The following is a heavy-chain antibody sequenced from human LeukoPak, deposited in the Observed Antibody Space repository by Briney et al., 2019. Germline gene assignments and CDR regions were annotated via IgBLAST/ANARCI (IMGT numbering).Heavy chain of an antibody. CDR2: IYTSGST. V-gene: IGHV4-61*02. Sequence: SQTLSLTCTVSGGSISSGSYYWSWIRQPAGKGLEWIGRIYTSGSTNYNPSLKSRVTISVDTSKNQFSLKLSSVTAADTAVYYCARFSSYYDSSGYSRYYFDCWGQGTLVTVSS. D-gene: IGHD3-22*01. CDR1: GGSISSGSYY. CDR3: ARFSSYYDSSGYSRYYFDC. J-gene: IGHJ4*02.